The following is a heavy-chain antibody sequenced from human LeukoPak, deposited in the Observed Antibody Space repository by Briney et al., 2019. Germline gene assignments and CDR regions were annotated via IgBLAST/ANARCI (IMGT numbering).Heavy chain of an antibody. CDR2: IYHTGST. CDR3: ARTYCSGGTCYDLFDY. J-gene: IGHJ4*02. D-gene: IGHD2-15*01. V-gene: IGHV4-59*01. CDR1: GGSISTYY. Sequence: SETLSLTCTLSGGSISTYYWSWIRQPPGKGLEWIGYIYHTGSTNYNPSLRSRATISLDTSKSQFSLKLSSVTAADTAVYYCARTYCSGGTCYDLFDYWGQGTLVTVSS.